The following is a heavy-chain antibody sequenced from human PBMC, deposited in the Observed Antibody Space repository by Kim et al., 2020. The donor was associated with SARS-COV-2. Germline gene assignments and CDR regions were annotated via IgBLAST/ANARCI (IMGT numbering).Heavy chain of an antibody. CDR1: GYTFTSYA. V-gene: IGHV7-4-1*02. D-gene: IGHD3-9*01. CDR2: INTNTGNP. CDR3: ARRLDYDILTGYAVPYEDYYYGMDV. Sequence: ASVKVSCKASGYTFTSYAMNWVRQAPGQRLEWMGWINTNTGNPTYAQGFTGRFVFSLDTSVSTAYLQISSLKAEDTAVYYCARRLDYDILTGYAVPYEDYYYGMDVWGQGTTVTVSS. J-gene: IGHJ6*02.